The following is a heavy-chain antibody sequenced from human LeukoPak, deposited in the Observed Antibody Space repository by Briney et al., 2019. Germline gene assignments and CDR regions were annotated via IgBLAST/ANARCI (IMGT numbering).Heavy chain of an antibody. D-gene: IGHD3-16*01. CDR3: VRDGGSESPTRDY. CDR1: GYAFGIYG. V-gene: IGHV1-18*01. Sequence: ASVKVSCKASGYAFGIYGISWVRQAPGRGLEWMAWISPYNGYTNYAQNLQARVTLTTDTSTSTAYMEMFSLRSDDTAVYYCVRDGGSESPTRDYWGPGTLVTVSS. J-gene: IGHJ4*02. CDR2: ISPYNGYT.